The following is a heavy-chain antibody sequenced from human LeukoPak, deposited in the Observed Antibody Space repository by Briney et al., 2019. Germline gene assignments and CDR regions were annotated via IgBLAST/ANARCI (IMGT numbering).Heavy chain of an antibody. V-gene: IGHV3-30*18. CDR3: AKGTGYDY. D-gene: IGHD7-27*01. J-gene: IGHJ4*02. CDR2: ISYDGSNK. Sequence: GRSLRLSCAASGFTFSSYGMHWVRQAPRKGLEWVAVISYDGSNKYYADSVKGRFTISRDNSKNTLYLQMNSLRAEDTAVYYCAKGTGYDYWGQGTLVTVSS. CDR1: GFTFSSYG.